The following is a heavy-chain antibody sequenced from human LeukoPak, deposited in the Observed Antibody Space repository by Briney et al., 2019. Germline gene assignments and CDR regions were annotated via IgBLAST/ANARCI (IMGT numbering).Heavy chain of an antibody. V-gene: IGHV4-39*01. CDR3: ATSSGVTDWFDP. Sequence: SETLSLTCTVSGGSISSSSYYWGWIRQPPGKGLEWIGSIYYSGSTYYNPSLKSRVTISVDTSKNQFSLKLSSVTAADTAVYYCATSSGVTDWFDPWGQGTLVIVSS. CDR2: IYYSGST. D-gene: IGHD1-26*01. J-gene: IGHJ5*02. CDR1: GGSISSSSYY.